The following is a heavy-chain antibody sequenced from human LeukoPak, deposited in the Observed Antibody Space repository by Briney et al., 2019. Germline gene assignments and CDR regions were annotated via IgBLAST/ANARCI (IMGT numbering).Heavy chain of an antibody. CDR2: ISWKSGSI. CDR1: GFTFDDYA. Sequence: PGGSLRLSCAASGFTFDDYAMHWVRQAPGKGLEWVSGISWKSGSIGYADSVKGRFTISIDNAKNSLYLQMNSLRAEDTALYYCAKDIVYRGSSWYGFDYWGQGTLVTVSS. V-gene: IGHV3-9*01. J-gene: IGHJ4*02. CDR3: AKDIVYRGSSWYGFDY. D-gene: IGHD6-13*01.